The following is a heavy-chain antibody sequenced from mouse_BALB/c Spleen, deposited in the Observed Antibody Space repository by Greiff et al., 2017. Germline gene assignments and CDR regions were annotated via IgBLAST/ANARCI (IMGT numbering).Heavy chain of an antibody. Sequence: VQLKESGAELVKPGASVKLSCTASGFNIKDTYMHWVKQRPEQGLEWIGRIDPANGNTKYDPKFQGKATITADTSSNTAYLQLSSLTSEDTAVYYCASYYGHCDAMDYWGQGASATGSS. CDR3: ASYYGHCDAMDY. CDR2: IDPANGNT. J-gene: IGHJ4*01. CDR1: GFNIKDTY. D-gene: IGHD2-1*01. V-gene: IGHV14-3*02.